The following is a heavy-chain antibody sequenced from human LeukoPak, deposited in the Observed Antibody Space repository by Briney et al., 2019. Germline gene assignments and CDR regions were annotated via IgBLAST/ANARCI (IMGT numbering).Heavy chain of an antibody. CDR2: ISGIGDTL. CDR1: GFTFSRFA. J-gene: IGHJ4*02. CDR3: VKGGFDFVEVAYFDF. V-gene: IGHV3-23*01. D-gene: IGHD5-12*01. Sequence: GGSLRLSCAASGFTFSRFAMSWVRQAPGKGLEWVSGISGIGDTLFYADSVKGRFTISRDNSKNTLYLQMNSLRVEDTAVYYCVKGGFDFVEVAYFDFWGQGTLVTVSS.